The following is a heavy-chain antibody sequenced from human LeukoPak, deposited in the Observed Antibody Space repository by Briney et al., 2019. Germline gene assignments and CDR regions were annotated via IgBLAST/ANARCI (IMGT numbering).Heavy chain of an antibody. J-gene: IGHJ5*02. CDR2: INHSGST. D-gene: IGHD5-12*01. CDR3: ARARSGYGFDP. CDR1: GGSLSGYY. V-gene: IGHV4-34*01. Sequence: SETPSLTCAVYGGSLSGYYWSWIRQPPGKGLEWIGEINHSGSTNYNPSLKSRVTISVDTSKNQFSLKLSSVTAADTAVYYCARARSGYGFDPWGRGTLVTVSS.